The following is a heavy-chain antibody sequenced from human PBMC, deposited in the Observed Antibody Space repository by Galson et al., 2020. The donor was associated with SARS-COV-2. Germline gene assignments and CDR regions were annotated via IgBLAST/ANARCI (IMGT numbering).Heavy chain of an antibody. D-gene: IGHD6-13*01. CDR1: GGSISSYY. CDR2: IYYSGST. CDR3: ARVGSWQSSFDY. Sequence: ASETLSLTCTVSGGSISSYYWSWIRQPPGKGLEWIGYIYYSGSTNYNPSLKSRVTISVDTSKNQFSLKLSSVTAADTAVYYCARVGSWQSSFDYWGQGTLVTVSS. V-gene: IGHV4-59*01. J-gene: IGHJ4*02.